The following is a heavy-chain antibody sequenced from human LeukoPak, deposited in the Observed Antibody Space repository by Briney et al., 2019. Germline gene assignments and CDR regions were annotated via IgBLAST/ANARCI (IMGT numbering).Heavy chain of an antibody. D-gene: IGHD6-19*01. J-gene: IGHJ6*02. CDR3: ARDTGSGWFNYYYGMDV. Sequence: GGSLRLSCAASGFTFSSYSMNSVRQAPGKGLEWVSVIYSGGSTYYADSVKGRFTISRDNSKNTLYLQMNSLRAEDTAVYYCARDTGSGWFNYYYGMDVWGQGTTVTVSS. V-gene: IGHV3-53*01. CDR1: GFTFSSYS. CDR2: IYSGGST.